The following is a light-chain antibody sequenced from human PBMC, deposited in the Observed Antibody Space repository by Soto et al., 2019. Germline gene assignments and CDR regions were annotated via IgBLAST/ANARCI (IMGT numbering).Light chain of an antibody. CDR3: QKYNRAPWT. CDR2: ATS. V-gene: IGKV1-27*01. CDR1: QGISNY. Sequence: DIQMTQSPSSLSASVGDRVTITCRASQGISNYLAWYQQKPGKVPKLLIYATSTLQSGVPSRFSGSGSGTDFILTISNLQPEDVATYYCQKYNRAPWTFGQGTKVEIK. J-gene: IGKJ1*01.